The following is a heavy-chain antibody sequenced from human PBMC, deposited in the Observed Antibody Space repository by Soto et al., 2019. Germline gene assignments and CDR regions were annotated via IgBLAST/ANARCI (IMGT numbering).Heavy chain of an antibody. Sequence: VSVKVSCKASGYTFTSYAMHWVRQAPGQRLEWMGWINAGNGNTKYSQKFQGRVTITRDTSASTAYMELSSLRSEDTAVYYCARHCSGGSCYSVDAFDIWGQGTMVTVSS. CDR1: GYTFTSYA. V-gene: IGHV1-3*01. CDR3: ARHCSGGSCYSVDAFDI. J-gene: IGHJ3*02. CDR2: INAGNGNT. D-gene: IGHD2-15*01.